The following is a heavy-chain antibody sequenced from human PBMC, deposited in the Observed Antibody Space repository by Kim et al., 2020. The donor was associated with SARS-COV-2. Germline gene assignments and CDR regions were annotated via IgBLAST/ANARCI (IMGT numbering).Heavy chain of an antibody. J-gene: IGHJ6*02. CDR1: GFTFDDYA. CDR3: ARDMSSSGCYFPYYYYYGMDV. V-gene: IGHV3-9*01. D-gene: IGHD6-19*01. Sequence: GGSLRLSCAASGFTFDDYAMHWVRQAPGKGLEWVSGISWNSGSIGYADSVKGRFTISRDNAKNSLYLQMNSLRAEDTALYYCARDMSSSGCYFPYYYYYGMDVWGQGTTVTVSS. CDR2: ISWNSGSI.